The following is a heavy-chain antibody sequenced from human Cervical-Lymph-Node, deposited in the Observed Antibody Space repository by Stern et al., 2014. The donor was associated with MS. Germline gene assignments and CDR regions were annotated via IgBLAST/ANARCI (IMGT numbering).Heavy chain of an antibody. J-gene: IGHJ4*02. CDR2: IWPSGSA. D-gene: IGHD5-18*01. V-gene: IGHV4-61*02. Sequence: VQLVESGPGLVKPSQTLSLTCTVSGDSINSGSFYWSWIRQPAGKGLEWIGRIWPSGSAFYFPSLKSRAGISIDTAKNQFSLKLTSVTAADTAIYFCASGYRFFDYWGQGILVTVSS. CDR3: ASGYRFFDY. CDR1: GDSINSGSFY.